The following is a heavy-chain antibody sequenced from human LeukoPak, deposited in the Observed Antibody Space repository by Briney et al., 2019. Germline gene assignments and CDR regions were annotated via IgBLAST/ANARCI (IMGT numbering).Heavy chain of an antibody. J-gene: IGHJ4*02. V-gene: IGHV4-59*08. CDR3: ARHRSAMAAPDY. D-gene: IGHD6-19*01. CDR2: SLYTGTT. Sequence: KSSETLSLTCIVSGDSISTYYWSWIRQSPGKGMEWIGYSLYTGTTNYNPSLQSRVTISPDTSKNQISLRLTSVTAADTAVYYCARHRSAMAAPDYWGQGTLVTVSS. CDR1: GDSISTYY.